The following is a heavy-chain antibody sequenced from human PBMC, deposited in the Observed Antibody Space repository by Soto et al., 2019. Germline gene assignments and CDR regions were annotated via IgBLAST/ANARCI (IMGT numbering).Heavy chain of an antibody. CDR3: ARAHTYYYDIGGYSNKSFHFDS. D-gene: IGHD3-22*01. J-gene: IGHJ4*02. Sequence: SSETLSLPCNASGGSINSGGYYWNWIRQVPGRGLEWIGHISYSASSFYNPSLERRVSVSMDTSGNLFSLKLSSMTAADTAVYFCARAHTYYYDIGGYSNKSFHFDSWGQGTLVTVSS. CDR2: ISYSASS. CDR1: GGSINSGGYY. V-gene: IGHV4-31*03.